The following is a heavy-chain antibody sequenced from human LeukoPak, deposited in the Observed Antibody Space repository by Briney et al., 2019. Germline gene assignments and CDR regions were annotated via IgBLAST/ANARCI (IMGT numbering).Heavy chain of an antibody. D-gene: IGHD2-21*02. CDR1: GGSFSGYY. Sequence: SETLSLTCAVYGGSFSGYYWSWIRQPPGKGLEWIGEINHSGSTNYNPSLKSRVTISVDTSKNQFSLKLSSVTAADTAVYYCARAEGGGDAIDYWGQGTLVTVSS. J-gene: IGHJ4*02. CDR2: INHSGST. CDR3: ARAEGGGDAIDY. V-gene: IGHV4-34*01.